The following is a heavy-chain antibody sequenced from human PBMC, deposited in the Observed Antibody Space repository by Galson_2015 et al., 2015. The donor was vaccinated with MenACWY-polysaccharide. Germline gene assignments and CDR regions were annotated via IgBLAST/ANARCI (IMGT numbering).Heavy chain of an antibody. Sequence: SLRLSCAASGFTFGTYWVRWVRQAPGEGLVWVSRINTGGSSKSYADSVKGRFTVSRDNAKNTVYLQMNSLRAEDTAVYYCARAPYCGGGCARHDAFDVWGPGTQVTVSS. CDR3: ARAPYCGGGCARHDAFDV. J-gene: IGHJ3*01. CDR2: INTGGSSK. CDR1: GFTFGTYW. D-gene: IGHD2-21*02. V-gene: IGHV3-74*01.